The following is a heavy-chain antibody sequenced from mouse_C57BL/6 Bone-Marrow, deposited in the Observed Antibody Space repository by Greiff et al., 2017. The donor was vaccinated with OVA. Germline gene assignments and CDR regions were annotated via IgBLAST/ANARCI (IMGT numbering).Heavy chain of an antibody. J-gene: IGHJ1*03. V-gene: IGHV1-50*01. Sequence: VQLQQPGAELVKPGASVKLSCKASGYTFTSYWMQWVKQRPGQGLEWIGEIDPSDSYTNYNQKFKGKATLTVDTSSSTAYMQLSSLTSEDSAVYYCARHYYGSSYEWYFDVWGTGTTVTVSS. D-gene: IGHD1-1*01. CDR2: IDPSDSYT. CDR1: GYTFTSYW. CDR3: ARHYYGSSYEWYFDV.